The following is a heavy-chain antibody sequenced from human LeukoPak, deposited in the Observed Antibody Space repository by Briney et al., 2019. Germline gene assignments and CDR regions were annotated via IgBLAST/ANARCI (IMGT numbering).Heavy chain of an antibody. J-gene: IGHJ6*02. CDR2: MNPNSGNT. CDR3: AREGYDILTANYGMDV. V-gene: IGHV1-8*01. D-gene: IGHD3-9*01. CDR1: GYTFTSYY. Sequence: ASVKVSCKASGYTFTSYYMHWVRQAPGQGLEWMGWMNPNSGNTGYAQKFQGRVTMTRNTSISTAYMELSSLRSEDTAVYYCAREGYDILTANYGMDVWGQGTTVTVSS.